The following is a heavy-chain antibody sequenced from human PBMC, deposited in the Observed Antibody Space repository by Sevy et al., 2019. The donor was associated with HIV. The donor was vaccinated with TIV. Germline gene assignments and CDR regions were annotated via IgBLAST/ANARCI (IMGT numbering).Heavy chain of an antibody. CDR1: GFTFSGSA. CDR2: IRSKANSYAT. J-gene: IGHJ4*02. D-gene: IGHD3-22*01. V-gene: IGHV3-73*01. CDR3: SLYYVSSGYYHFDY. Sequence: GGSLRLSCAASGFTFSGSAMHWVRQASGKGLEWVGRIRSKANSYATAYAASGKGRFTISRDDSKNTAYMQMNSLKTEDTAVYYCSLYYVSSGYYHFDYWGQGTLVTVSS.